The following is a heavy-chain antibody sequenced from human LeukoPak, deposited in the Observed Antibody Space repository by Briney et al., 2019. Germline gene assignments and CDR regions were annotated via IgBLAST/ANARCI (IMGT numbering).Heavy chain of an antibody. CDR1: GGSFSGYY. CDR2: IYYSGST. J-gene: IGHJ4*02. D-gene: IGHD3-9*01. V-gene: IGHV4-34*01. CDR3: ARRPYYDILTGYYKAYYFDY. Sequence: SETLSLTCAVYGGSFSGYYWSWIRQPPGKGLEWIGSIYYSGSTYYNPSLKSRVTISVDTSTNQFSLKLSSVTAADTAVYYCARRPYYDILTGYYKAYYFDYWGQGTLVTVSS.